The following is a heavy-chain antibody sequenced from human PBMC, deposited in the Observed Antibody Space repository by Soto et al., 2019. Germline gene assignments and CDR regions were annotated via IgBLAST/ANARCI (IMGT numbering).Heavy chain of an antibody. J-gene: IGHJ4*02. CDR3: ARGTGIVVIPAPD. V-gene: IGHV3-21*06. D-gene: IGHD3-22*01. CDR1: GFSFSDYS. Sequence: EVQLVESGGGLVKPGGSLRLSCAASGFSFSDYSMKWVRQAPGKGLEWVSSISSSGTYIYYADSVKGRFTVSRDNAKSEVYLQMDSLRVDDSAVYYCARGTGIVVIPAPDWGQGTLVTVSS. CDR2: ISSSGTYI.